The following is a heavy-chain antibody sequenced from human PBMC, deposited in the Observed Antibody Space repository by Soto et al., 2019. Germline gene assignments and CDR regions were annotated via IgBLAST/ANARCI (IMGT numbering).Heavy chain of an antibody. CDR3: AKDQLGSTTNDF. CDR1: GYTFSNYG. V-gene: IGHV1-18*04. Sequence: QVQLVQSGAEVKKPGASVKVSCKASGYTFSNYGITWVRQAPGQGLEWMGWISAYNGNTNFGQKFPYRVTMTRDTSTRTAYMELRSLRSDDTAVYYCAKDQLGSTTNDFWGQGTLVTVSS. J-gene: IGHJ4*02. CDR2: ISAYNGNT. D-gene: IGHD4-17*01.